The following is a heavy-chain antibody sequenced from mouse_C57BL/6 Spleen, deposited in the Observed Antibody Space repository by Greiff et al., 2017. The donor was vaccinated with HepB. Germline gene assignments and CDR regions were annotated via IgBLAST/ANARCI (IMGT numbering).Heavy chain of an antibody. CDR1: GYTFTSYW. J-gene: IGHJ2*01. Sequence: QVQLKQPGAELVRPGTSVKLSCKASGYTFTSYWMHWVKQRPGQGLEWIGVIDPSDSYTNYNQKFKGKATLTVDTSSSTAYMQLSSLTSEDSAVYYCARGNSKKGFDYWGQGTTLTVSS. CDR3: ARGNSKKGFDY. CDR2: IDPSDSYT. D-gene: IGHD2-5*01. V-gene: IGHV1-59*01.